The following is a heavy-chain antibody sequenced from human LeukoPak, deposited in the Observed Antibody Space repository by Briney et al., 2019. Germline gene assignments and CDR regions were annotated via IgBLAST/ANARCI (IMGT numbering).Heavy chain of an antibody. Sequence: QSGGSVRLSCAASGFTFSSYGMHWVRQAPGKGLEWVAVIWYDGSNKYYADSVKGRFTISRDNSKNTLYLQMNSLRAEDTAVYYCARDKVIAAAPGGPYFDYWGQGTLVTVSP. CDR1: GFTFSSYG. V-gene: IGHV3-33*01. CDR2: IWYDGSNK. D-gene: IGHD6-13*01. CDR3: ARDKVIAAAPGGPYFDY. J-gene: IGHJ4*02.